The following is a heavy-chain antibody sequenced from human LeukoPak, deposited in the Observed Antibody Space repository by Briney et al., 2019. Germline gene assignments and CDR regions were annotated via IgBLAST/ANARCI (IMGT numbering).Heavy chain of an antibody. CDR1: GYTFTSYD. CDR3: ARGSRITIFGVVTQFDY. D-gene: IGHD3-3*01. V-gene: IGHV1-8*03. CDR2: MNPNSGNT. Sequence: ASVKVSCKASGYTFTSYDINWVRQATGQGLEWMGWMNPNSGNTGYAQKFQGGVTITRNTSISTAYMELSSLRSEDTAVYYCARGSRITIFGVVTQFDYWGQGTLVTVSS. J-gene: IGHJ4*02.